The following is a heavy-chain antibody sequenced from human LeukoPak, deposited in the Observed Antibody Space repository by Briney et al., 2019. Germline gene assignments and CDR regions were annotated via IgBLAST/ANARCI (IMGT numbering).Heavy chain of an antibody. Sequence: SETLSLTCTVSGGSISSSGYYWGWIRQPPGKELEWIGSIYYSGSTYYNPSLKSRVTVSVDRSKNQFSLKLSSVTAADTAVYYCARGPYCSSTSCYPFDYWGQGTLVTVSS. CDR1: GGSISSSGYY. D-gene: IGHD2-2*01. CDR2: IYYSGST. CDR3: ARGPYCSSTSCYPFDY. J-gene: IGHJ4*02. V-gene: IGHV4-39*07.